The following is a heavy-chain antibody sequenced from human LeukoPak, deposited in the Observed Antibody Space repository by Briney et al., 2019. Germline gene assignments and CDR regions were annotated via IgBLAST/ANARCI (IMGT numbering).Heavy chain of an antibody. V-gene: IGHV3-7*05. CDR1: GFGLKNYW. J-gene: IGHJ2*01. CDR3: PRDVGDLLGGPYRNYWYFAL. CDR2: MNQEGSER. Sequence: RGSLRLSCVASGFGLKNYWMSWVRQAPGKGLEWVANMNQEGSERYYVDTGRGRFTISRDNAKNSVRLQMNRLRAEDTAVYYCPRDVGDLLGGPYRNYWYFALWGRGTPVTVSS. D-gene: IGHD3-3*01.